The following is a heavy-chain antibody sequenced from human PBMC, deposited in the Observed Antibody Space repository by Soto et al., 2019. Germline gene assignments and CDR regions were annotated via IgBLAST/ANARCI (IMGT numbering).Heavy chain of an antibody. Sequence: GGSLRLACAASGFTLSNYDMTWVRQAPGKGLEWISDISSSGDNKHYADSVKGRFTISRDYAKNSLFLQMTSLRVEDTAVYYCASMIGPPYWGQGTPVTVSS. J-gene: IGHJ4*02. V-gene: IGHV3-48*03. CDR2: ISSSGDNK. CDR3: ASMIGPPY. D-gene: IGHD3-16*01. CDR1: GFTLSNYD.